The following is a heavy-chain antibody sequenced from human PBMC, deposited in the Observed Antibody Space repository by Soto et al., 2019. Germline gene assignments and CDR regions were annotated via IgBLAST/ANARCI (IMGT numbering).Heavy chain of an antibody. CDR2: IKHDGSVQ. CDR1: GFTFSGYW. D-gene: IGHD4-4*01. Sequence: QLVESGGGLVQPGGSLRLSCEASGFTFSGYWMSWVRQAPGKGLEWVADIKHDGSVQYYVDSVKGRFTISRDNAKKLLYLQMNGLRAEDTALYYCARAPYSNAWYRFDLRGQGTLVTVSS. CDR3: ARAPYSNAWYRFDL. V-gene: IGHV3-7*03. J-gene: IGHJ4*02.